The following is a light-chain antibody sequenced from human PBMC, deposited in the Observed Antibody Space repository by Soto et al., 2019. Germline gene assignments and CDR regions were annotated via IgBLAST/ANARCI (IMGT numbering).Light chain of an antibody. V-gene: IGLV2-11*01. Sequence: QSALTQPRSVSGSPGQSVTISCTGTSDDVGGYNYVSWYQQHPGKVPKVIIFDVSERPSGVPDRFSASKSGNTASLTISGLQAEDEADYYCCSYAGSHTVIFGGGTKLTVL. CDR1: SDDVGGYNY. J-gene: IGLJ2*01. CDR2: DVS. CDR3: CSYAGSHTVI.